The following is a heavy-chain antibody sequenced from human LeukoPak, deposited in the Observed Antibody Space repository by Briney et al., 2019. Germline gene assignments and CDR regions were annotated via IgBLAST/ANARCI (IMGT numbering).Heavy chain of an antibody. D-gene: IGHD3-10*01. J-gene: IGHJ4*02. V-gene: IGHV3-30*02. CDR1: GFTFSSYG. Sequence: GGSLRLSCAASGFTFSSYGMHWVRQAPGKGLEWVAFIRYDGSNKYYADSVKGRFTISRDNSKNTLYLQMNSLRAEDTAVYYCAKDLGHYYGSGGFDYWGQGTLDTVSS. CDR3: AKDLGHYYGSGGFDY. CDR2: IRYDGSNK.